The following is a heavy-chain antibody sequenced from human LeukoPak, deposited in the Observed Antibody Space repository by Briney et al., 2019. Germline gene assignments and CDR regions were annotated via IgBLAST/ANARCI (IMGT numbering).Heavy chain of an antibody. J-gene: IGHJ3*02. CDR2: INPNSGGT. D-gene: IGHD3-3*01. CDR1: GYTFTGYY. V-gene: IGHV1-2*02. CDR3: ARDPDDSAFDI. Sequence: AASVKVSCKASGYTFTGYYMHWVRQAPGQGLEWMGWINPNSGGTNYAQKFQGRVTMTRDTSISTAYMELRSLRSDDTAVYYCARDPDDSAFDIWGQGTMVTVSS.